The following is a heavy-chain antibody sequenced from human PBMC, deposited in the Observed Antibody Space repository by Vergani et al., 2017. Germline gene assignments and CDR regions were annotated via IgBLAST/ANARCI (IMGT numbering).Heavy chain of an antibody. Sequence: EVQLVESGGGLVQPGGSLRLSCAASGFTFSSYWMSWVRQAPGKGLEWVANIKQDGSEKYYVDSVKGRFTISRDNAKNSLYLQMNSLRAEDTALYYCAKDFKRTVASHSSYFDYWGQGTLVTVSS. CDR3: AKDFKRTVASHSSYFDY. CDR1: GFTFSSYW. CDR2: IKQDGSEK. V-gene: IGHV3-7*03. D-gene: IGHD2-15*01. J-gene: IGHJ4*02.